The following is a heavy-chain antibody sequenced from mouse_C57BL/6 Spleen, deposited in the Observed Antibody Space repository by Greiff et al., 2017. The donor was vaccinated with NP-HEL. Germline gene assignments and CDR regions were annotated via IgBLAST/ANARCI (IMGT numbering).Heavy chain of an antibody. Sequence: EVQLVESGGGLVKPGGSLKLSCAASGFTFSDYGMHWVRQAPEKGLEWVAYISSGSSTIYYADTVKGRFTISRDNAKNTLFLQMTSLRSEDTAMYYCERKELPWYFDVWGTGTTVTVSS. J-gene: IGHJ1*03. V-gene: IGHV5-17*01. CDR3: ERKELPWYFDV. CDR1: GFTFSDYG. D-gene: IGHD1-1*01. CDR2: ISSGSSTI.